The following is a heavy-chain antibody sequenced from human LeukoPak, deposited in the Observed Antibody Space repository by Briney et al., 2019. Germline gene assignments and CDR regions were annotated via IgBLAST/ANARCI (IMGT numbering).Heavy chain of an antibody. CDR2: IKHDGSEK. Sequence: TGGSLRLSCAASGFIFTNYFMGWVRQAPGKGLEWVASIKHDGSEKYYVDSVRGRFTISKDNAKNSLYLQMDSLRAEDTALYHCARNNGMDVWGQGTTVIVSS. CDR1: GFIFTNYF. V-gene: IGHV3-7*03. CDR3: ARNNGMDV. J-gene: IGHJ6*02.